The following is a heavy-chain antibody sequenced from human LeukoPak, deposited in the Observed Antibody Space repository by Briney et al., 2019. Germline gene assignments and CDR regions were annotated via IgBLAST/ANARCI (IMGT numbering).Heavy chain of an antibody. D-gene: IGHD3-22*01. V-gene: IGHV4-59*01. CDR3: AREPGFDSSGYLNWFDP. Sequence: SETLSLTCTVSGGSISSYYWSWIRQPPGKGLEWIACISYSGSTKYNPSFKSRVTISVDTSKNQLSPKLSSVTAADTAVYYCAREPGFDSSGYLNWFDPWGQGTLVTVSS. CDR1: GGSISSYY. CDR2: ISYSGST. J-gene: IGHJ5*02.